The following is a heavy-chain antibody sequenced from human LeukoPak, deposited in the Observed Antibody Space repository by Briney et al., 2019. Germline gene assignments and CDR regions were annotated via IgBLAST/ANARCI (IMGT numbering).Heavy chain of an antibody. Sequence: ASVKVSCKASGGTFSSYAVSWVRLTPGQGLEWLGGIIPVFGTTTYAQKFQAKVTMTADKSTNTAYLEISSLTSDDTAVYYCARDQLGGGSHYWGQGTLVTVSS. CDR2: IIPVFGTT. D-gene: IGHD2-15*01. V-gene: IGHV1-69*06. J-gene: IGHJ4*02. CDR1: GGTFSSYA. CDR3: ARDQLGGGSHY.